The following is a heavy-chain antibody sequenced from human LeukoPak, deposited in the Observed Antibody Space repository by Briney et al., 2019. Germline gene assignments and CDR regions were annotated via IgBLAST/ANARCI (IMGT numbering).Heavy chain of an antibody. CDR1: GYSFTIYG. Sequence: ASVKVCCKTSGYSFTIYGNTWVRHAPGQGLELMGWITGYNNKPFYAQNFQGRVTMTTNTSTSTVYMELRSLRSDDTAVYYCARDQYYDSKGWFDPWGQGTLVTVSS. D-gene: IGHD3-22*01. CDR2: ITGYNNKP. J-gene: IGHJ5*02. CDR3: ARDQYYDSKGWFDP. V-gene: IGHV1-18*01.